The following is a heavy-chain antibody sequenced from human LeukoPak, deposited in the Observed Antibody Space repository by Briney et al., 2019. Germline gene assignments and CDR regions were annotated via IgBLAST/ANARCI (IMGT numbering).Heavy chain of an antibody. CDR1: GNTFTGYC. Sequence: ASVKVSCKASGNTFTGYCVHWVRQAPGQGLEWIGWINPNSGATNYAQRFQGRVTMTRDTSIRTAYLDLSSLRFDDTAVYYCARGGIAVAGSYFDYWGQGTLVTVSP. CDR2: INPNSGAT. V-gene: IGHV1-2*02. J-gene: IGHJ4*02. CDR3: ARGGIAVAGSYFDY. D-gene: IGHD6-19*01.